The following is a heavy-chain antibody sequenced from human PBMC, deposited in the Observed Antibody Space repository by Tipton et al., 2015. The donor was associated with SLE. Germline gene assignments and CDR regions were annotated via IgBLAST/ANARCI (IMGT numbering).Heavy chain of an antibody. V-gene: IGHV3-48*01. CDR1: GFTFNSYS. CDR3: ARSPRWDSYAYFSY. CDR2: ISGSSNTI. J-gene: IGHJ4*02. Sequence: GSLRLSCAASGFTFNSYSMNWVRQAPGKGLEWVSYISGSSNTIYYADSVKGRFIISRDNAKNSLYLQLNSLRSDDTAVYYCARSPRWDSYAYFSYWGQGTLVTVSS. D-gene: IGHD5-18*01.